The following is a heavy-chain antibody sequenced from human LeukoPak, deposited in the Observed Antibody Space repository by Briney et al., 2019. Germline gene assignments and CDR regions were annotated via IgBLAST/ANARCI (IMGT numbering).Heavy chain of an antibody. CDR1: GGSLTSTNW. D-gene: IGHD3-3*01. Sequence: PSGTLSLTCGVSGGSLTSTNWWTWVRQPPGKGLEWIGEVHLDGRTNYNPSLKSRLTMSVDLSENHISLKLTSVTAADTAVYYCAREGGFYRPLDYSGQGTLVTVSS. CDR2: VHLDGRT. CDR3: AREGGFYRPLDY. V-gene: IGHV4-4*02. J-gene: IGHJ4*02.